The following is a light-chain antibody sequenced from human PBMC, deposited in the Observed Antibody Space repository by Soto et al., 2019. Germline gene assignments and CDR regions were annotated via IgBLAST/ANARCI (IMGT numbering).Light chain of an antibody. J-gene: IGKJ5*01. CDR2: GAS. CDR3: QQYNNWLIT. CDR1: QSVSGN. Sequence: EIVMTQSPATLSVSPGERATLSCRASQSVSGNLAWYQQKPGQAPSLLIYGASTRATGLPARFSGSGSGTEFTLTISSLQSEDFAVYYCQQYNNWLITFGQGTLLEMK. V-gene: IGKV3-15*01.